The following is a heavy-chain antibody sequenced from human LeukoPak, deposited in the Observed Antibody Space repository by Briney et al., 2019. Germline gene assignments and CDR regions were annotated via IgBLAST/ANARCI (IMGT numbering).Heavy chain of an antibody. CDR2: MNPNSGKT. CDR1: VYTFTTYD. J-gene: IGHJ6*02. D-gene: IGHD3-9*01. CDR3: ARGWDFDILTGYQRRYNYYGMDD. Sequence: ASVKVSCKASVYTFTTYDTNWVRQATRQGLEWMGWMNPNSGKTAYAQNFQGRVTFTRDTSVYTVYMELSSLRSDDTAVYYCARGWDFDILTGYQRRYNYYGMDDWGQGTTVTVSS. V-gene: IGHV1-8*03.